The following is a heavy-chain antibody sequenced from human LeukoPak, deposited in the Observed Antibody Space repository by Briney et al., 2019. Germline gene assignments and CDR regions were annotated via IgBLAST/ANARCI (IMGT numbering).Heavy chain of an antibody. CDR1: GFTFSSYS. Sequence: GGSQRLSCAASGFTFSSYSMNWVRQAPGKGLEWVSSISSSSSYIYYADSVKGRFTISRDNAKNSLYLQMNSLRAGDTAVYYCARESPGVTAGFARSKDRDWYFDLWGRGTLVTVSS. D-gene: IGHD2-21*02. CDR2: ISSSSSYI. V-gene: IGHV3-21*01. J-gene: IGHJ2*01. CDR3: ARESPGVTAGFARSKDRDWYFDL.